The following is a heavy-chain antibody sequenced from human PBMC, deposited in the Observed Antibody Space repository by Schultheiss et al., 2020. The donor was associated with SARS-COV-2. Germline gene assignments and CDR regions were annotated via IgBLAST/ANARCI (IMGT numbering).Heavy chain of an antibody. CDR2: ISGSGGST. J-gene: IGHJ4*02. CDR3: AKDPDDCSGGSCYPYVDY. D-gene: IGHD2-15*01. Sequence: GGSLRLSCAASGFTFSNAWMNWVRQAPGKGLEWVSAISGSGGSTYYADSAKGRFTISRDNSKNTLYLQMNSLRAEDTAVYYCAKDPDDCSGGSCYPYVDYWGQGTLVTVSS. CDR1: GFTFSNAW. V-gene: IGHV3-23*01.